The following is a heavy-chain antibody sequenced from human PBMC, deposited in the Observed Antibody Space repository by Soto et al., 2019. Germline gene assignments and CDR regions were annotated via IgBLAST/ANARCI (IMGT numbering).Heavy chain of an antibody. CDR3: ARAGYSYSTDRPFDY. CDR2: ISSSSSYI. Sequence: EVQLVESGGGLVKPGGSLRLSCAASGFTFSSYSMNWVRQAPGKGLEWVSSISSSSSYIYYADSVKGRFTISRDNAKNSLYLQMNSLRAEDTAVYYCARAGYSYSTDRPFDYWGQGTLVTVSS. J-gene: IGHJ4*02. V-gene: IGHV3-21*01. CDR1: GFTFSSYS. D-gene: IGHD2-15*01.